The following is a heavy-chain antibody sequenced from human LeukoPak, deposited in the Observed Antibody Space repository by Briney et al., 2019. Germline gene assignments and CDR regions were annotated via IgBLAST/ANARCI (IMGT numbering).Heavy chain of an antibody. CDR1: GFTFSSYA. J-gene: IGHJ4*02. D-gene: IGHD4-17*01. CDR3: AKSRGDYETYFDY. Sequence: PGGSLRLSCTASGFTFSSYAMSWVRQAPGKGLEWVSAISGSGGSTYYADSVKGRFTISRDNSKNTLYLQMNSLRAEDTAVYYCAKSRGDYETYFDYWGQGTLVTVSS. V-gene: IGHV3-23*01. CDR2: ISGSGGST.